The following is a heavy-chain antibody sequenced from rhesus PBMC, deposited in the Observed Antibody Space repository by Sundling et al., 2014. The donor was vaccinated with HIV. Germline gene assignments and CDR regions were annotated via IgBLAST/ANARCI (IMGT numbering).Heavy chain of an antibody. D-gene: IGHD1-44*01. V-gene: IGHV3-136*01. CDR1: GFTFSNYG. Sequence: EIQLVESGGGLVQPGGSLRLSCEASGFTFSNYGMSWVRQAPGKGLEWVSSISSGSSYKYYADSVKGRFTISRDNAKNSLSLQMNSLRAEDTAVYYCSLFYIGMILNDSWGQGVLVTVSS. CDR2: ISSGSSYK. CDR3: SLFYIGMILNDS. J-gene: IGHJ4*01.